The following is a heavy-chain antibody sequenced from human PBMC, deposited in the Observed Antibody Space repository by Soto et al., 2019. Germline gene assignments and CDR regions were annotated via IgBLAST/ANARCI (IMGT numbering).Heavy chain of an antibody. CDR1: GYGFTGYY. D-gene: IGHD3-10*01. V-gene: IGHV1-2*04. CDR3: AKTQNYYGMGTYNWFDP. Sequence: GASVEVCWKASGYGFTGYYRRWVRQAPGQGLEWMGWINPNSGGTNYAQKFQGWVTLSADTSKNQFSLNLTSVTAADTAVYYCAKTQNYYGMGTYNWFDPWGQGTLVTVSS. J-gene: IGHJ5*02. CDR2: INPNSGGT.